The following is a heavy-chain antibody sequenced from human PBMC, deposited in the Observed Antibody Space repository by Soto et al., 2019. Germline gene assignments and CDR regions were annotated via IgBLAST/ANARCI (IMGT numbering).Heavy chain of an antibody. D-gene: IGHD4-17*01. CDR1: GGSINNYD. V-gene: IGHV4-59*01. CDR3: ARRPDYGGNSGEYFQH. CDR2: IYYSGST. Sequence: PSETLSLTCTVSGGSINNYDWSWIRQPPGKGLEWIGYIYYSGSTNYNPSLKSRVTISVDTSKNQFSLKLSSVTAADTAMYYCARRPDYGGNSGEYFQHWGQGTLVTVSS. J-gene: IGHJ1*01.